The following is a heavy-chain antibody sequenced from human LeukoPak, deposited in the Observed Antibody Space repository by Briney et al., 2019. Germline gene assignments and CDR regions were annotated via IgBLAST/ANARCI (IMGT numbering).Heavy chain of an antibody. V-gene: IGHV5-51*01. CDR2: IYPDDSDT. Sequence: GESLKISCKGSGYSFTRYWIGWVRQMPGKGLEWMGIIYPDDSDTRYNPSFQGQVTISADKSISTAYLQWSSLKASDTAMYYCARRVIAAAALDAFDIWGQGTMVTVSS. CDR3: ARRVIAAAALDAFDI. D-gene: IGHD6-13*01. CDR1: GYSFTRYW. J-gene: IGHJ3*02.